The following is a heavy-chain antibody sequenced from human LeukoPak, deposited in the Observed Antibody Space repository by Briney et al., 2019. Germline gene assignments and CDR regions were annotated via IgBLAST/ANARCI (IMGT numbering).Heavy chain of an antibody. V-gene: IGHV3-33*01. J-gene: IGHJ4*02. D-gene: IGHD4-17*01. Sequence: GRSLRLSCAASGFTFSSYGMHWVRQAPAKGMEWVAVIWYDGSNKYYADSVKGRFTISRDNSKNTLYLQMNSLRAEDTAVYYCARDGGYGEILRYYFDYWGQGTLVTVSS. CDR1: GFTFSSYG. CDR3: ARDGGYGEILRYYFDY. CDR2: IWYDGSNK.